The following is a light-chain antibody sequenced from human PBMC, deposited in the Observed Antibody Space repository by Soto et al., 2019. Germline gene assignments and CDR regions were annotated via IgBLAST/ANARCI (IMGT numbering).Light chain of an antibody. CDR2: RAS. CDR3: QQYYTTPYT. V-gene: IGKV4-1*01. Sequence: DIVMTQSPDSLAVSLGERATINCKSSQSVLYSADNENYLAWYQQRPGQPPRLLIYRASTRESDVPDRFRGSGSGTDFTLTISSLQAEDVAVYYCQQYYTTPYTFGQGTKLEIK. J-gene: IGKJ2*01. CDR1: QSVLYSADNENY.